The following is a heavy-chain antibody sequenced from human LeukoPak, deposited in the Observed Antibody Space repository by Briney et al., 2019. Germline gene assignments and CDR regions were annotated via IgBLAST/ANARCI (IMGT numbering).Heavy chain of an antibody. CDR3: ARDSSSWYFDY. Sequence: PGGSLRLSCAASGFTFSSYAMHWVRQAPGKGLEWVAVISYDGSNKYYADSVKGRFTISRDNSKNTLYLQMSSLRAEDTAVYYCARDSSSWYFDYWGQGTLVTVSS. CDR1: GFTFSSYA. J-gene: IGHJ4*02. V-gene: IGHV3-30-3*01. D-gene: IGHD6-13*01. CDR2: ISYDGSNK.